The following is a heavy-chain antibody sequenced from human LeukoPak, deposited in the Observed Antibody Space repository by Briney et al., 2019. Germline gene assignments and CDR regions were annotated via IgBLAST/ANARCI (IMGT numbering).Heavy chain of an antibody. Sequence: SETLSLTCTVSGGSISSYYWSWIRQPPGKGLEWIGYIYYSGSTNYNPSLKSRVTISVDTSKNQFSLKLSPVTAADTAVYYCARVSHPKDIVVVPAATAYYYYYMDVWGKGTTVTISS. CDR2: IYYSGST. J-gene: IGHJ6*03. D-gene: IGHD2-2*01. V-gene: IGHV4-59*01. CDR3: ARVSHPKDIVVVPAATAYYYYYMDV. CDR1: GGSISSYY.